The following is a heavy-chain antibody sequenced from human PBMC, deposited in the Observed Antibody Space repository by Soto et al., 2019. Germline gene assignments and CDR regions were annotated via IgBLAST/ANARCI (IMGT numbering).Heavy chain of an antibody. CDR2: IDPADSYT. J-gene: IGHJ5*02. D-gene: IGHD2-21*02. Sequence: PGESLKISCKASGYSFTRKWISWVRQMPGKGLEWMVRIDPADSYTKYSPSFQGHVTISVDKSSSTAYVQWSSLKASDTAMYYCATTLPPSDSSFFAWFDPWGQGTLVTAPQ. CDR3: ATTLPPSDSSFFAWFDP. V-gene: IGHV5-10-1*01. CDR1: GYSFTRKW.